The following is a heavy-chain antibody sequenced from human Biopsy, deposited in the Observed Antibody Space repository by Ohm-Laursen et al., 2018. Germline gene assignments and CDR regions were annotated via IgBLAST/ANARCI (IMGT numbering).Heavy chain of an antibody. D-gene: IGHD5-24*01. Sequence: GSVKVSCNASGNTFATYHIHWVRQAPGQGLEWMGVISPSGATTSFSQKFQGRITMTRDTSTGTVYMDLNSLGSEDTAVYYCARAGVGSDGTDSYYYGMDVWGPGTTVTVSS. CDR1: GNTFATYH. CDR3: ARAGVGSDGTDSYYYGMDV. CDR2: ISPSGATT. J-gene: IGHJ6*02. V-gene: IGHV1-46*01.